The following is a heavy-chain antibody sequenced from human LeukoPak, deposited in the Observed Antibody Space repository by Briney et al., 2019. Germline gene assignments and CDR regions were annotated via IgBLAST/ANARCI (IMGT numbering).Heavy chain of an antibody. Sequence: ASVKVSCKASGGTFSSYAISWVRQAPGQGLEWMGWISAYNGNTNFAQNLQGRVTMTTDTSTSTAYMELRSLRSDDTAVYYCARDSKPGLVWLNYDFWSGTSFWGQGTLVTVSS. CDR1: GGTFSSYA. J-gene: IGHJ4*02. V-gene: IGHV1-18*01. CDR2: ISAYNGNT. D-gene: IGHD3-3*01. CDR3: ARDSKPGLVWLNYDFWSGTSF.